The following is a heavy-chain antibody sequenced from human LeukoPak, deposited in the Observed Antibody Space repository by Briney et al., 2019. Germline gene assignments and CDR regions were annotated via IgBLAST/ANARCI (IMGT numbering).Heavy chain of an antibody. CDR3: ARDNWSFDY. CDR1: GGSIRSSYYY. V-gene: IGHV4-39*02. D-gene: IGHD1-20*01. J-gene: IGHJ4*02. Sequence: KASETLSLTCTVSGGSIRSSYYYWGWIRQPPGKGLEWIGSIYDSRSTYYNPSLKSRVTISVDTSKNQFSLKLNSVTAADTAVYYCARDNWSFDYWGQGTLVTVSS. CDR2: IYDSRST.